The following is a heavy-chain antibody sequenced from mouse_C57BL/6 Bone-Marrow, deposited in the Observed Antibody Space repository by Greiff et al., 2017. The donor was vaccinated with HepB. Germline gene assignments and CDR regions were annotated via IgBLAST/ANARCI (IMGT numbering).Heavy chain of an antibody. CDR3: ARSGGNYGNSYWYFDV. J-gene: IGHJ1*03. Sequence: EVQLQQSGPELVKPGASVKISCKASGYTFTDYYMNWVKQSHGKSLEWIGDINPNNGGTSYNQKFKGKATLTVDKSTSTAYMELRSLTSEDSAVYYCARSGGNYGNSYWYFDVWGTGTTVTVSS. CDR2: INPNNGGT. V-gene: IGHV1-26*01. D-gene: IGHD2-1*01. CDR1: GYTFTDYY.